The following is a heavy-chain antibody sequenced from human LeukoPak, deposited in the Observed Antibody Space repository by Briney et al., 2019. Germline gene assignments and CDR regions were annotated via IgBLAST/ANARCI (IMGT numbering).Heavy chain of an antibody. Sequence: GGSLRLSCAASGFTFSDHWLSWLRQAPGKGLEWVANLQEDGSVKKYADSVKGRFTSSRDNAKRSLYLQMNSLRAEDTAVYYCARDHRVGANDYWGQGTLVTVSS. CDR1: GFTFSDHW. CDR2: LQEDGSVK. J-gene: IGHJ4*02. CDR3: ARDHRVGANDY. D-gene: IGHD1-26*01. V-gene: IGHV3-7*01.